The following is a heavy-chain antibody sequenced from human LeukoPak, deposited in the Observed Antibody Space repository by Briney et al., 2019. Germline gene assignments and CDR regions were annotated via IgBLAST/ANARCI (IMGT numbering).Heavy chain of an antibody. CDR3: AGGSSGYYPDDAFDI. CDR2: ISSSSSYI. J-gene: IGHJ3*02. Sequence: GGSLRLSCAASGFTFSSYSMNWVRQAPGKGLEWVSSISSSSSYIYYADSVKGRFTISRDNAKNSLYLQMNSLRAEDTAVYYCAGGSSGYYPDDAFDIWGQGTMVTVSS. CDR1: GFTFSSYS. D-gene: IGHD3-22*01. V-gene: IGHV3-21*01.